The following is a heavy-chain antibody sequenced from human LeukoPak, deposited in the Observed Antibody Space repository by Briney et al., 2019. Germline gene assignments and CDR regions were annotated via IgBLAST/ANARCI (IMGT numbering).Heavy chain of an antibody. J-gene: IGHJ4*02. CDR1: AFTFSTYA. CDR2: ISGSGGSI. D-gene: IGHD3-22*01. Sequence: PGGSLRLSCAASAFTFSTYAMSWVCQAPGKGLEWVSSISGSGGSIYYADSVKGRFTISRDNSKNTLYLQMNSLRAEDTAVYSCAKYYSSGYYSSFDYWGQGTLVTVSS. V-gene: IGHV3-23*01. CDR3: AKYYSSGYYSSFDY.